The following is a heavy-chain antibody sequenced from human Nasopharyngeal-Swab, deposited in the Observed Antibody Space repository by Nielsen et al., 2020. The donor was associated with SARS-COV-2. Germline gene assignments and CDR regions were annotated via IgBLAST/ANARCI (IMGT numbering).Heavy chain of an antibody. CDR3: ATSFSITGRDYYYGMDV. CDR1: GDTLTELS. Sequence: ASVKVSCKVSGDTLTELSMHWVRQAPGKGLEWMGGFDPEDGETIYAQKFQGRVTMTEDTSTDTAYMELSSLRSEDTAVYYCATSFSITGRDYYYGMDVWGQGTTVTVSS. J-gene: IGHJ6*02. D-gene: IGHD1-20*01. CDR2: FDPEDGET. V-gene: IGHV1-24*01.